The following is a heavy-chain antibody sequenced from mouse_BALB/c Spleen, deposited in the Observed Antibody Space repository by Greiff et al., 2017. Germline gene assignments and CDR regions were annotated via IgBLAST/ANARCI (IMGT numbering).Heavy chain of an antibody. CDR2: ISCYNGAT. J-gene: IGHJ4*01. Sequence: LVKTGASVKISCKASGYSFTGYYMHWVKQSHGKSLEWIGYISCYNGATSYNQKFKGKATFTVDTSSSTAYMQFNSLTSEDSAVYYCVRGSYVYYAMDYWGQGTSVTVSS. CDR1: GYSFTGYY. D-gene: IGHD1-1*01. V-gene: IGHV1S34*01. CDR3: VRGSYVYYAMDY.